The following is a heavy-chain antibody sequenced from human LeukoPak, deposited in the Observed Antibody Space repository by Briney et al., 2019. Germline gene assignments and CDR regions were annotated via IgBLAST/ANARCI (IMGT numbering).Heavy chain of an antibody. Sequence: SETLSLTCTVSGGSISSSSYYWGWIRQPPGKGLEWIGSIYYSGSTYYNPSLKSRVTISVDTSKNQFSLKLSSVTAADTAVYYSARDQISYNYMDVWGKGTTVTVSS. CDR1: GGSISSSSYY. CDR3: ARDQISYNYMDV. J-gene: IGHJ6*03. D-gene: IGHD2-2*02. V-gene: IGHV4-39*07. CDR2: IYYSGST.